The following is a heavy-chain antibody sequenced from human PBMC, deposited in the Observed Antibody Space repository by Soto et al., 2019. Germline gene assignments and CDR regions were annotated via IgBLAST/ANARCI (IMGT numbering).Heavy chain of an antibody. CDR2: IWYDGSNK. CDR1: GFTFSSYG. V-gene: IGHV3-33*01. CDR3: ARDPGLYYYDSSGYYVDYYYGMDV. J-gene: IGHJ6*02. Sequence: PGGSLRLSCAASGFTFSSYGMHWVRQAPGKGLEWVAVIWYDGSNKYYADSVKGRFTISRDNSKNTLYLQMNSLRAEDTAVYYSARDPGLYYYDSSGYYVDYYYGMDVRGQGTTVTVSS. D-gene: IGHD3-22*01.